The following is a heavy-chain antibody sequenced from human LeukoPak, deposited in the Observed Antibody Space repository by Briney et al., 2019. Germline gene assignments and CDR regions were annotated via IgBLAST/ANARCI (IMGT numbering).Heavy chain of an antibody. CDR3: ARDGYGDYGNY. J-gene: IGHJ4*02. CDR2: VWYDGVNK. V-gene: IGHV3-33*01. D-gene: IGHD4-17*01. Sequence: GRSLRLSCAASGFTFSNYGMHWVRQAPGKGLEWVAVVWYDGVNKHYADSVKGRFTISRDNSKNTLYLQMNSLRAEDTAVYYCARDGYGDYGNYWGQGTLVTVSS. CDR1: GFTFSNYG.